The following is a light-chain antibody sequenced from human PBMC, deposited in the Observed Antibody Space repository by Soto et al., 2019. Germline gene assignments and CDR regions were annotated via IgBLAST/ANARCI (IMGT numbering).Light chain of an antibody. Sequence: QSVLTQPPSASGSPGQSVTISCTGTSRDVGAYNYVSWYQQHPGKAPKLIIYEVTKRPSGVPDRFSGSKSGSAASLTVSGLQAEDEADYYCSSYTSSSTLVLFGGGTKVTVL. V-gene: IGLV2-8*01. CDR1: SRDVGAYNY. CDR3: SSYTSSSTLVL. J-gene: IGLJ2*01. CDR2: EVT.